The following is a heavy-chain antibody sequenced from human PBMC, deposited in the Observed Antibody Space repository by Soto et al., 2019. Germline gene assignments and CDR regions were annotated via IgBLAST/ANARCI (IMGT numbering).Heavy chain of an antibody. CDR3: AREVAADGTFREDVFDI. V-gene: IGHV1-69*12. Sequence: QVHLVQSGAEVKKPGSSVKVSCKAPGGTFSNHAINWVRQAPGEGLEWMGRIIPIFSTTNYAQKFQGRVTMTADESLITSYLELSSLKHDDTAVYYCAREVAADGTFREDVFDIWGQGILVTVSS. J-gene: IGHJ3*02. CDR2: IIPIFSTT. D-gene: IGHD6-13*01. CDR1: GGTFSNHA.